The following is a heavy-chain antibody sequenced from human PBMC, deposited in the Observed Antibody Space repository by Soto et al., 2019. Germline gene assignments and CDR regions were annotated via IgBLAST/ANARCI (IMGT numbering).Heavy chain of an antibody. J-gene: IGHJ6*02. CDR2: INSDGSDT. CDR3: AREPTGYCSRTSCYYYGMDV. V-gene: IGHV3-74*01. Sequence: SLRLSCAASGFTFSSYWMHWVRQAPGKGLVWVSRINSDGSDTNYADSVKGRFSISRDNAKNTLYLQMNSLRAEDTAVYYCAREPTGYCSRTSCYYYGMDVWGQGTTVTVSS. CDR1: GFTFSSYW. D-gene: IGHD2-2*01.